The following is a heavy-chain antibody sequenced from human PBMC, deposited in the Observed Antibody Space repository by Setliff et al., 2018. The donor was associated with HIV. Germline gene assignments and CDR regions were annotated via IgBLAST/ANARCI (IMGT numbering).Heavy chain of an antibody. J-gene: IGHJ4*02. CDR3: ARDLFPYYHDSRPYYPPAY. V-gene: IGHV3-23*01. CDR1: GFTFSSYA. CDR2: ISGSGGST. D-gene: IGHD3-22*01. Sequence: PGGSLRLSCAASGFTFSSYAMSWVRQAPGKGLEWVSAISGSGGSTYYADSVKGRFTISRDNAKNTLYLQMTSLRAEDTAMYYCARDLFPYYHDSRPYYPPAYWGQGTLVTVSS.